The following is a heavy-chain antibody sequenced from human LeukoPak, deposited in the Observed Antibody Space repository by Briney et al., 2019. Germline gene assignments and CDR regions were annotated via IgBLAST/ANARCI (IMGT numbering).Heavy chain of an antibody. J-gene: IGHJ5*02. V-gene: IGHV4-39*07. CDR2: T. D-gene: IGHD4-17*01. Sequence: SETLSLTCTVSGGSISSSSYYWGWIRQPPGKGLEWIGTYYNPSLKSRVTISVDTSKNQFSLKLSSVTAADTAVYYCARDTANWFDPWGQGTLVTVSS. CDR1: GGSISSSSYY. CDR3: ARDTANWFDP.